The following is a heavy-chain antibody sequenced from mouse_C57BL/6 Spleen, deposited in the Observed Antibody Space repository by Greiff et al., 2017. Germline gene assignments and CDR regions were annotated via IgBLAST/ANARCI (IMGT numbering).Heavy chain of an antibody. J-gene: IGHJ2*01. V-gene: IGHV5-4*01. Sequence: EVMLVESGGGLVKPGGSLKLSCAASGFTFSSYAMSWVRQTPEKRLEWVATISDGGSYTYYPDNVKGRFTISRDNAKNNLYLQMSHLKSEDTAMYYCARDLRDYWGQGTTLTVSS. CDR3: ARDLRDY. CDR2: ISDGGSYT. CDR1: GFTFSSYA.